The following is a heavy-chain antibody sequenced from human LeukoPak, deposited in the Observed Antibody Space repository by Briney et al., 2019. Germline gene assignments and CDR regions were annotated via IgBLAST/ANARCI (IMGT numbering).Heavy chain of an antibody. CDR3: ARGYSGYEIDY. D-gene: IGHD5-12*01. CDR2: IYYSGST. CDR1: GGSISSGGYY. Sequence: PSRTLSLTCTVSGGSISSGGYYWSWIGQHPGKGLEWIGYIYYSGSTYYNPSLKSRVTISVDTSKNQFSLKLSSVTAADTAVYYCARGYSGYEIDYWGQGTLVTVSS. J-gene: IGHJ4*02. V-gene: IGHV4-31*03.